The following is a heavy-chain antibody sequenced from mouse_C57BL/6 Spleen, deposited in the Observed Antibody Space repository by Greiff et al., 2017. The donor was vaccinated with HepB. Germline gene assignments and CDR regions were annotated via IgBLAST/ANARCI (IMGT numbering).Heavy chain of an antibody. CDR1: GYAFTNYL. V-gene: IGHV1-54*01. J-gene: IGHJ3*01. D-gene: IGHD2-2*01. CDR2: INPGSGGT. CDR3: ARRGGYQAWFAY. Sequence: VQLQQSGAELVRPGTSVKVSCKASGYAFTNYLIEWVKQRPGQGLEWIGVINPGSGGTNYNEKFKGKATLTADKSSSTAYMQLSSLTSEDSAVYFCARRGGYQAWFAYWGQGTLVTVAA.